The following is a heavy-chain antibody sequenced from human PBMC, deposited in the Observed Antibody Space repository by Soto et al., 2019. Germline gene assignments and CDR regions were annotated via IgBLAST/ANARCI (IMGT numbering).Heavy chain of an antibody. CDR1: GGSISSYY. CDR3: ARDRWGAGYCSSTSCPGSLPMDV. Sequence: SETLSLTCTVSGGSISSYYWSWIRQPPGKGLEWIGYIYYSGSTNYNPSLKSRVTISVDTSKNQFSLKLSSVTAADTAVYYCARDRWGAGYCSSTSCPGSLPMDVWGKGNTVTVSS. J-gene: IGHJ6*03. D-gene: IGHD2-2*01. CDR2: IYYSGST. V-gene: IGHV4-59*01.